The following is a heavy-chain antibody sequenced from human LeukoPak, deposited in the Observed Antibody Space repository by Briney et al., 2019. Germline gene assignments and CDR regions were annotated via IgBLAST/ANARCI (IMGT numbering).Heavy chain of an antibody. CDR1: GFTFSNYG. D-gene: IGHD1-1*01. CDR3: TSGLSVRRSNNTPVDY. CDR2: IRSKANSYAT. Sequence: PGGSLRLSCAASGFTFSNYGMYWVRQAPGKGLEWVGRIRSKANSYATVYAASVKGRFTISRDDSKNTAYLQMNSLKTEDTAVYYCTSGLSVRRSNNTPVDYWGQGTLVTVSS. J-gene: IGHJ4*02. V-gene: IGHV3-73*01.